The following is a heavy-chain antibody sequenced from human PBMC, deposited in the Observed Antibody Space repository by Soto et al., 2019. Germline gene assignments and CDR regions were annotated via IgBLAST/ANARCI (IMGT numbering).Heavy chain of an antibody. CDR3: ASSSSSPTAYYYGMDV. V-gene: IGHV3-33*01. J-gene: IGHJ6*02. CDR1: GFTFSSYG. CDR2: IWYDGSNK. D-gene: IGHD6-6*01. Sequence: PGGSLRLSCAASGFTFSSYGMHWVRQAPGKGLEWVAVIWYDGSNKYYADSVKGRFTISRDNSKNTLYLQMNSLRAEDTAVYYCASSSSSPTAYYYGMDVWGQGTTVTVSS.